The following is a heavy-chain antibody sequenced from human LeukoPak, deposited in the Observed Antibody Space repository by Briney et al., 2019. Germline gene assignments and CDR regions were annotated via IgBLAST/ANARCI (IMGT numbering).Heavy chain of an antibody. Sequence: GASVKVSCKVSGYTLTELSMHWVRQAPGKGLEWMGGFDPEDGETIYAQKFQGRVTMTEDTSTDTAYMELSSLRSEDTAVYYCATDLGRYNRYSSGWSADYWGQGTLVTVSS. CDR2: FDPEDGET. D-gene: IGHD6-19*01. V-gene: IGHV1-24*01. CDR1: GYTLTELS. CDR3: ATDLGRYNRYSSGWSADY. J-gene: IGHJ4*02.